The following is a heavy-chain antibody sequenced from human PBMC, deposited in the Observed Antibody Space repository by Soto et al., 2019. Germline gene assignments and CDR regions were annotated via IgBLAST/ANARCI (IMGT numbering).Heavy chain of an antibody. CDR3: AKLYYYDSSGYSFDH. CDR2: ISYDGSNK. D-gene: IGHD3-22*01. Sequence: VGSLRLSCAASGFTFSSYGMHWVRQAPGKGLEWVAVISYDGSNKYYADSVKGRFTISRDNSKNTLYLQMNSLRAEDTAVYYCAKLYYYDSSGYSFDHWGQGTLVTVSS. V-gene: IGHV3-30*18. CDR1: GFTFSSYG. J-gene: IGHJ4*02.